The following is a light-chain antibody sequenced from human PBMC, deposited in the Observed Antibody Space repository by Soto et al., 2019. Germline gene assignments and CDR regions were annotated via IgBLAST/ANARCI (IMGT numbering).Light chain of an antibody. V-gene: IGKV3-20*01. CDR2: GAS. Sequence: EIVLTQSPGTLSLSPGERATLSCRASQSVSSNFLAWFQQKPGQAPRFLIYGASSRATGIPDRIGGSGSGTDFTLTISRLEPEDFGVYYCQQYGSAPLTFGGGTKVEIK. CDR3: QQYGSAPLT. J-gene: IGKJ4*01. CDR1: QSVSSNF.